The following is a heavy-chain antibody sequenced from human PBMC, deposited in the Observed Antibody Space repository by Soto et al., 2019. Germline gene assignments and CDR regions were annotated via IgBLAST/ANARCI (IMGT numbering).Heavy chain of an antibody. D-gene: IGHD6-13*01. J-gene: IGHJ4*02. Sequence: SETLSLTCTVSGGSISSGDYYWSWIRQPPGKGLEWIGYICYNGNTNYNPSLESRVTISVDTSKNQFSLRLNSVTAADTAVYYCAKYKRTTTAAGVAFDYWGQGTLVTVSS. CDR3: AKYKRTTTAAGVAFDY. CDR2: ICYNGNT. CDR1: GGSISSGDYY. V-gene: IGHV4-30-4*01.